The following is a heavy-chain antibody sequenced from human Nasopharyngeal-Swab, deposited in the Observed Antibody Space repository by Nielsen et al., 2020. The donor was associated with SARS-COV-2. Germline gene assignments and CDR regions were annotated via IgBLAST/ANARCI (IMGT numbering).Heavy chain of an antibody. J-gene: IGHJ4*01. CDR1: GFTFSSSA. D-gene: IGHD1-26*01. Sequence: GGSLRLSCAASGFTFSSSAISWVRQAPGMGLEWVSTIGSGGNTIYAESVKGRFTISRDNSKNTAYLQMNSLRAEDTAVYYCAKYWGSGSYEAFCDYWGHGALVTVSS. CDR3: AKYWGSGSYEAFCDY. V-gene: IGHV3-23*01. CDR2: IGSGGNT.